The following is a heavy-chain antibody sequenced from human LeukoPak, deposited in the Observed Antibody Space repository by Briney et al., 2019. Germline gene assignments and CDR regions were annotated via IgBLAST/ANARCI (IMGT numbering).Heavy chain of an antibody. V-gene: IGHV3-15*01. D-gene: IGHD5-18*01. CDR1: GSTFSNAW. CDR2: IKSKTDGGTT. Sequence: GGSLRLSCAASGSTFSNAWMSWVRQAPGQGLEWVGRIKSKTDGGTTDYAAPVTGRFTISRDDSKNTLYVQMNGLRTEDTAVYYCTTGARSHGYLFDRWGQGTLVTVSS. CDR3: TTGARSHGYLFDR. J-gene: IGHJ4*02.